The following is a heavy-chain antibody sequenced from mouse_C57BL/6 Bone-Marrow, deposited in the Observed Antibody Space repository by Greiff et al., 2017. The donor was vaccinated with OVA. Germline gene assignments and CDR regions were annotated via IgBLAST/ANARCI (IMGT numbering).Heavy chain of an antibody. CDR1: GYSITSGYY. V-gene: IGHV3-6*01. CDR2: ISYDGSN. D-gene: IGHD2-5*01. CDR3: ASRRSNYAWFAY. Sequence: EVKLMESGPGLVKPSQSLSLTCSVTGYSITSGYYWNWIRQFPGNKLEWMGYISYDGSNNYNPSLKNRISITRDTSKNQFFLKLNSVTTEDTATYYCASRRSNYAWFAYWGQGTLVTVSA. J-gene: IGHJ3*01.